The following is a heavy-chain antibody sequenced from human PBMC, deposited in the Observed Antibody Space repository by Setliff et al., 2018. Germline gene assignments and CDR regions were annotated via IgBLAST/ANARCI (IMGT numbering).Heavy chain of an antibody. CDR3: ARVFGGIAVAGTFFGAFDY. D-gene: IGHD6-19*01. CDR2: INQDGSEK. Sequence: PGGSLRLSCATSGFTFSTYWTSWVRQAPGKGLEWVANINQDGSEKYSVDSVKGRFTISRDNARNSLYLRVNSLRADDTAVYYCARVFGGIAVAGTFFGAFDYWGQGTLVTVSS. V-gene: IGHV3-7*01. J-gene: IGHJ4*02. CDR1: GFTFSTYW.